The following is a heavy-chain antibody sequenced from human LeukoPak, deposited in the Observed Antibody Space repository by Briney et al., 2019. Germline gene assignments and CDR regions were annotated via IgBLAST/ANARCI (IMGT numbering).Heavy chain of an antibody. CDR2: IYYSGST. D-gene: IGHD2-15*01. J-gene: IGHJ2*01. CDR3: ARHVEDIVVVVAATAWYFDL. V-gene: IGHV4-59*08. Sequence: SETLSLTCTVSGGSISSYYWSWIRQPPGKGLEWIGYIYYSGSTNYNPSLKSRVTISVDTSKNQFSLKLSSVTAADTAVYYCARHVEDIVVVVAATAWYFDLWGRGTLVTVSS. CDR1: GGSISSYY.